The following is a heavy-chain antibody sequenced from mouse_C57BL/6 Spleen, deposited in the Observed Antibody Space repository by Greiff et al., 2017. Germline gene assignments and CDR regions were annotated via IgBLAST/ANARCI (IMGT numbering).Heavy chain of an antibody. Sequence: VQLQQPGAELVKPGASVKMSCKASGYTFTSYWITWVKQRPGQGLEWIGDIYPGSGSTNYNEKFKSKATLTVDTASSTAYMQRSSLTSEDSAVYYCARGTYYGKKPYAMDYWGQGTSVTVSS. D-gene: IGHD2-10*01. CDR1: GYTFTSYW. CDR2: IYPGSGST. V-gene: IGHV1-55*01. J-gene: IGHJ4*01. CDR3: ARGTYYGKKPYAMDY.